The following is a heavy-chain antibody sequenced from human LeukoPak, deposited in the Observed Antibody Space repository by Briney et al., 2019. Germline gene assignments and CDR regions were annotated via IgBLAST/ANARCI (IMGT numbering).Heavy chain of an antibody. CDR1: GYTFTGHY. V-gene: IGHV1-2*02. D-gene: IGHD6-13*01. CDR3: ARSSGYTNGMDV. Sequence: ASVKAACKASGYTFTGHYMHCVRQAPGHGLEWMGWINPNSGGTNYAQKFQGRVTMTRDTSISTAYMELSRLRSDDTAVYYCARSSGYTNGMDVWGQGTTVTVSS. J-gene: IGHJ6*01. CDR2: INPNSGGT.